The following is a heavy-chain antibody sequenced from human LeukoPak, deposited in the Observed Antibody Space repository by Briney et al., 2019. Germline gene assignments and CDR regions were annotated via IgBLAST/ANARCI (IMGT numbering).Heavy chain of an antibody. D-gene: IGHD2-15*01. CDR2: ISGSGGST. V-gene: IGHV3-23*01. CDR3: AKDPIYQPLLPFDY. Sequence: GGSLRLSCAFSGFTINDYGVNWVRRAPGKGLEWVSAISGSGGSTYYADSVKGRFTISRDNSKNTLYLQMNSLRAEDTAVYYCAKDPIYQPLLPFDYWGQGTLVTVSS. CDR1: GFTINDYG. J-gene: IGHJ4*02.